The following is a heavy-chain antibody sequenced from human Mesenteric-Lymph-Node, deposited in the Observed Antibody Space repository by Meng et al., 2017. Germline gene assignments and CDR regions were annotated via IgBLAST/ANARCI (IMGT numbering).Heavy chain of an antibody. CDR2: ISGSGDST. CDR1: GFTFSNYA. Sequence: GGSLRLSCAASGFTFSNYAMNWVRQGPGKGLEWVSVISGSGDSTYYADSVKGRFTISRDNAKNSLYLQMNSLRAEDTAVYYCARDISLVMPHDAFDIWGQGTMVTVSS. D-gene: IGHD3-9*01. J-gene: IGHJ3*02. CDR3: ARDISLVMPHDAFDI. V-gene: IGHV3-23*01.